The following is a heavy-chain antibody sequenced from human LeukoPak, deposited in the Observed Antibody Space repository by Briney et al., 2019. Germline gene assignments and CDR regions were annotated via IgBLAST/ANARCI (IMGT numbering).Heavy chain of an antibody. V-gene: IGHV3-48*03. CDR3: AKDQLSGSYGAFDI. Sequence: PGGSLRLSCAASGFNFSNFEMNWVRQAPGKGLEWVSYISHVGRTLFYADSVKGRFTISRDNSKNTLYLQMNSLRAEDTAVYYCAKDQLSGSYGAFDIWGQGTMVTVSS. D-gene: IGHD1-26*01. CDR1: GFNFSNFE. CDR2: ISHVGRTL. J-gene: IGHJ3*02.